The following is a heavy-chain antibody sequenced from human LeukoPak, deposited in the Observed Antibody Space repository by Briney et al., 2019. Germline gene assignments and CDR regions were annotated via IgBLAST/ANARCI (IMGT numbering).Heavy chain of an antibody. D-gene: IGHD5/OR15-5a*01. J-gene: IGHJ4*02. CDR2: INHSGST. V-gene: IGHV4-34*01. CDR3: ARGGGLPLEY. Sequence: PSETLSLTCAVYGGSFSGYYWSWIRQPPGKWLEWIGEINHSGSTNYNPSLKSRVTISVDTSKNQFSLKLSSVTAADTAVYYCARGGGLPLEYWGQGTLVTVSS. CDR1: GGSFSGYY.